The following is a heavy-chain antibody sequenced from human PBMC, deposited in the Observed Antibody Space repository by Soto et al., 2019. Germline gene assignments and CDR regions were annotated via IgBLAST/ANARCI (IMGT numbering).Heavy chain of an antibody. J-gene: IGHJ4*02. V-gene: IGHV4-30-4*01. Sequence: PSETLSLTCTVSGGSISSGDYYWSWIRQPPGKGLEWIGYIYYSGSTYYNPSLKSRVTISVDTSKNQFSLKLSSVTAADTAVYYCARRLLLWFGEAARDYFDYWGQGTLVTV. CDR2: IYYSGST. D-gene: IGHD3-10*01. CDR1: GGSISSGDYY. CDR3: ARRLLLWFGEAARDYFDY.